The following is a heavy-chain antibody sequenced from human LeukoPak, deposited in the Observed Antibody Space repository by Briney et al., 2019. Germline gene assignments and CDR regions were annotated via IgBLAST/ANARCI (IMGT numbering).Heavy chain of an antibody. J-gene: IGHJ4*02. CDR1: GYTFTSYA. V-gene: IGHV1-3*04. CDR3: ARDSGSGSNDY. CDR2: ISTGSGNT. D-gene: IGHD1-26*01. Sequence: GASVTVSCKASGYTFTSYAIHWVRQAPGQRLEWMGWISTGSGNTKYSQNFQGRVTFISNTSATTAFMELSSLRSEDAAVYYCARDSGSGSNDYWGQGTLVTVSS.